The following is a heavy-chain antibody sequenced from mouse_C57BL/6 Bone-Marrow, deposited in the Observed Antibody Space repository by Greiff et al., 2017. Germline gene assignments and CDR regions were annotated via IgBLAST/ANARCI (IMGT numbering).Heavy chain of an antibody. CDR3: AREGVVATDYAMDY. CDR2: INYDGSST. J-gene: IGHJ4*01. V-gene: IGHV5-16*01. D-gene: IGHD1-1*01. Sequence: EVKLMESEGGLVQPGSSMKLSCTASGFTFSDYYMAWVRQVPEKGLEWVANINYDGSSTYYLDSLKSRFIISRDNAKNILYLQMSSLKSEDTATYYCAREGVVATDYAMDYWGQGTSVTVSS. CDR1: GFTFSDYY.